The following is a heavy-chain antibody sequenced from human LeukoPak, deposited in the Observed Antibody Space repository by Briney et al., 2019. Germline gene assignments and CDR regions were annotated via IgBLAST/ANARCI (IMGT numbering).Heavy chain of an antibody. CDR3: APTYSYTRGGYDY. CDR2: INYSWHT. J-gene: IGHJ4*02. D-gene: IGHD5-18*01. CDR1: GGSISGSSYH. Sequence: PSETLSLTCTVSGGSISGSSYHWGWIRQPPGKGLEWIGSINYSWHTYYNPSLESRVPISVASSKNQFSLKVTSVTAADTALYYCAPTYSYTRGGYDYWGPGTLVTVSS. V-gene: IGHV4-39*01.